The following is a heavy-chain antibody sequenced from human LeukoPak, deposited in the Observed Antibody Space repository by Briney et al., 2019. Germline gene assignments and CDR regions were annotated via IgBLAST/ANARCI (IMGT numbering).Heavy chain of an antibody. CDR2: ISSSSSYI. CDR1: EFAFSSNS. J-gene: IGHJ4*02. D-gene: IGHD4-17*01. Sequence: GGSLRLSCAASEFAFSSNSMTWVRKAPGKGLEWAPSISSSSSYIYYADSVKGRFTISRDNAKNSLYLQMNSLRAGDTAVYYCARAPETMATVTLPDYWGQGTLVTVSS. V-gene: IGHV3-21*01. CDR3: ARAPETMATVTLPDY.